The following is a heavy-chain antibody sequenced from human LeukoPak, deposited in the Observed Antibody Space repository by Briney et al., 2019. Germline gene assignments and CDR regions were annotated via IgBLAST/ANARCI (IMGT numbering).Heavy chain of an antibody. CDR1: GGSFSGYY. D-gene: IGHD3-16*02. Sequence: SETLSLTCAVYGGSFSGYYWSWIRQPPGKGLEWIGEINHSGSTYYNPSLKSRVTISVDTSKNQFSLKLSSVTAADTAVYYCARTDYDYVWGSYRPDYWGQGTLVTVSS. V-gene: IGHV4-34*09. CDR3: ARTDYDYVWGSYRPDY. CDR2: INHSGST. J-gene: IGHJ4*02.